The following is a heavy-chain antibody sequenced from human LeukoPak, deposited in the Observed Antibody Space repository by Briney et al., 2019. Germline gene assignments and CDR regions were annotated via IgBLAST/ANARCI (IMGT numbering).Heavy chain of an antibody. J-gene: IGHJ3*02. D-gene: IGHD3-16*01. Sequence: GESLKISCKGSGYSFTSYWIGWVRQMPGKGLEWMGTIYPGDSDTRYSPSFQGQVTVSADKSISTAYLQWSSLKASDTAMYYCARMEGVPRGAFDIWGQGTMVTVSS. CDR2: IYPGDSDT. CDR1: GYSFTSYW. CDR3: ARMEGVPRGAFDI. V-gene: IGHV5-51*01.